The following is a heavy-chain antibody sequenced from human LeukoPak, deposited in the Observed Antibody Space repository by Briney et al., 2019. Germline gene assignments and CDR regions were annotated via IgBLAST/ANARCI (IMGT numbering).Heavy chain of an antibody. CDR3: ARYDIVVVPAASESDY. V-gene: IGHV1-18*01. D-gene: IGHD2-2*01. Sequence: ASVKVSCKASGYTFTSYGISWVRQDPGQGLAWMGWISAYNGNTNYAQKLQGRVTMTTDTSTSTAYMELRSLRSDDTAVYYCARYDIVVVPAASESDYWGQGTLVTVSS. J-gene: IGHJ4*02. CDR2: ISAYNGNT. CDR1: GYTFTSYG.